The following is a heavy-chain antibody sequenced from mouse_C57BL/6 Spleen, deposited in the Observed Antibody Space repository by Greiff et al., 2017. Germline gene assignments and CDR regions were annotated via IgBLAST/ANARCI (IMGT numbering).Heavy chain of an antibody. J-gene: IGHJ1*03. CDR2: ISDGGSYT. CDR1: GFTFSSYA. CDR3: ARDHAVVATRGYFDV. Sequence: EVQLVESGGGLVKPGGSLKLSCAASGFTFSSYAMSWVRQTPEKRLEWVATISDGGSYTYYPDNVKGRFTISRDNAKNNLYLQMSHLESEDTAMYYCARDHAVVATRGYFDVWGTGTTVTVSS. D-gene: IGHD1-1*01. V-gene: IGHV5-4*01.